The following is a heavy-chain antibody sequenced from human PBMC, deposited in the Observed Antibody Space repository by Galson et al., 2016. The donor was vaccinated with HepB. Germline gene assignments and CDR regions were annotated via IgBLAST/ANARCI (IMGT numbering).Heavy chain of an antibody. CDR2: ISDSDPST. CDR1: GFTFTTYA. CDR3: AKMSSSSAYYSDASDL. D-gene: IGHD3-22*01. J-gene: IGHJ3*01. V-gene: IGHV3-23*01. Sequence: SLRLSCAASGFTFTTYAMSWVRQAPGKGLEWVSGISDSDPSTYYADSVKGRFTISRDNSKNTLYLQMNSLRAEDTAVYYCAKMSSSSAYYSDASDLWGQGTMVTVPS.